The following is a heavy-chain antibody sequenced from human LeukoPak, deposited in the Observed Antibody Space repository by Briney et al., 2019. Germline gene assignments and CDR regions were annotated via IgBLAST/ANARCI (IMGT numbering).Heavy chain of an antibody. CDR2: IYYSGST. CDR3: ARVGQIAAAGTFDY. J-gene: IGHJ4*02. CDR1: GGSISSSSYY. Sequence: SETLSLTCTVSGGSISSSSYYWGWIRQPPGKGLKWIGSIYYSGSTYYNPSLKSRVTISVDTSKNQFSLKLSSVTAADTAVYYCARVGQIAAAGTFDYWGQGTLVTVSS. D-gene: IGHD6-13*01. V-gene: IGHV4-39*07.